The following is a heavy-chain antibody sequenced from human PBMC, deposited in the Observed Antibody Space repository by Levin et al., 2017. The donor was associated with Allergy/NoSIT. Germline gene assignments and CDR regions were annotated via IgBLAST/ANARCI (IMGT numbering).Heavy chain of an antibody. D-gene: IGHD6-13*01. Sequence: GGSLRLSCAASGFTFSDYYMSWIRQAPGKGLEWVSYISSSSSYTNYADSVKGRFTISRDNAKNSLYLQMNSLRAEDTAVYYCARVPEAAAGIDYWGQGTLVTVSS. CDR3: ARVPEAAAGIDY. J-gene: IGHJ4*02. V-gene: IGHV3-11*06. CDR1: GFTFSDYY. CDR2: ISSSSSYT.